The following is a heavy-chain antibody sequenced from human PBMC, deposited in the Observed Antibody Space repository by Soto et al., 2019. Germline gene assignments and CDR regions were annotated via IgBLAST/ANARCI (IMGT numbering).Heavy chain of an antibody. J-gene: IGHJ4*02. CDR2: ISSSSSTI. V-gene: IGHV3-48*02. CDR1: GFTFSSYS. D-gene: IGHD3-22*01. Sequence: GGSLRLSCAASGFTFSSYSMNWVRQAPGKGLEWVSYISSSSSTIYYADSVRGRFTISRDNAKNSLYLQMNSLRDEDTAVYYCARDQTYYYDSSGHYGPFDYWGQGTLVTVSS. CDR3: ARDQTYYYDSSGHYGPFDY.